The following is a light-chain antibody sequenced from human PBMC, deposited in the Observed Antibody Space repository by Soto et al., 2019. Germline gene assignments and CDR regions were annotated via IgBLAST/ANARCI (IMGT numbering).Light chain of an antibody. CDR3: QQANSFPRS. J-gene: IGKJ1*01. Sequence: DIQMTQSPSSVSAPVGDRVTITCRASQDIASWLAWYQQKPGKAPKLLIFAASSLQRGVPSRFSGSGSGTDFTLTISSLQPEDFATYFCQQANSFPRSFGQGTKVDIK. CDR1: QDIASW. V-gene: IGKV1-12*01. CDR2: AAS.